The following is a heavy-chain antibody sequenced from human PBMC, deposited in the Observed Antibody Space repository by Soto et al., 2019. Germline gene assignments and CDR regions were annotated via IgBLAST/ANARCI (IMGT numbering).Heavy chain of an antibody. CDR3: ASSYSGYLDN. CDR2: IYYSGNT. CDR1: GDSMSSGAYY. D-gene: IGHD3-22*01. Sequence: TLSLTCSVSGDSMSSGAYYWNWIRQHPGKGLEWIAYIYYSGNTYYNPSLRSRITISVDTSKNQFSLKVTSVTDADTAVYYCASSYSGYLDNWGQGTLVTVSS. J-gene: IGHJ4*02. V-gene: IGHV4-31*03.